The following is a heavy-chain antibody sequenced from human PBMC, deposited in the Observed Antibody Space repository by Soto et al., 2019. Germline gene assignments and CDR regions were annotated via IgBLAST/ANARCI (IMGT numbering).Heavy chain of an antibody. CDR2: ISYDGSNK. Sequence: QVQLVESGGGVVQPGRSLRLSCAASGFTFSSYAMHWVRQAPGKGLEWVAVISYDGSNKYYADSVKGRFTISRDNSKHTLYLQMNSLRAEDTAVYYCARAPSYSYASIDYWGQGTLVTVSS. D-gene: IGHD2-21*01. CDR1: GFTFSSYA. V-gene: IGHV3-30-3*01. CDR3: ARAPSYSYASIDY. J-gene: IGHJ4*02.